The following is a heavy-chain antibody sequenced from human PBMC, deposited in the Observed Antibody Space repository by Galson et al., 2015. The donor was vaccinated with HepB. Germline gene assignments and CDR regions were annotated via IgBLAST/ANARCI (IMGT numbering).Heavy chain of an antibody. CDR3: AACGGDCYYWYFDL. CDR2: IIPIFGTA. J-gene: IGHJ2*01. Sequence: SVKVSCKASGGTFSSYAISWVRQAPGQGLEWMGGIIPIFGTANYAQKFQGRVTITADESTSTAYMELSSLRSEDAAVYYCAACGGDCYYWYFDLWGRGTLVTVSS. CDR1: GGTFSSYA. V-gene: IGHV1-69*13. D-gene: IGHD2-21*02.